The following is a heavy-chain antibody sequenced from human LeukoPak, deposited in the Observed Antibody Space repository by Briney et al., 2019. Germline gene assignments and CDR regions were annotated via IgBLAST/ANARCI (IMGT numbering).Heavy chain of an antibody. CDR2: IYPGDSDT. V-gene: IGHV5-51*01. CDR1: GHSFTNHW. J-gene: IGHJ5*02. D-gene: IGHD3-3*01. CDR3: ASAQDFWSEFDP. Sequence: GESLKISCKASGHSFTNHWIGWVRQMPGKGLEWMGIIYPGDSDTRYSPSFQGQVTISADKSISTAYLQWSSLKASDTAMYYCASAQDFWSEFDPWGQGTLVTVSS.